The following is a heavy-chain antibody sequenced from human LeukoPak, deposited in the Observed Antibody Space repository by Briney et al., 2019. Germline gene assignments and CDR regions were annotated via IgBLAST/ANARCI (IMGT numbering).Heavy chain of an antibody. CDR1: GGSIISRDYY. Sequence: PSETLSLTCTVSGGSIISRDYYWSWVRQHPGKGLEWIGYIYYSGSTSYNPSLKSRVTISLDTSKNQFSLKLTSVTAADTAVYYCTREVLGGSYDYVWGSYRSSYYFDSWGQGTLVTVSS. D-gene: IGHD3-16*02. CDR2: IYYSGST. J-gene: IGHJ4*02. CDR3: TREVLGGSYDYVWGSYRSSYYFDS. V-gene: IGHV4-31*03.